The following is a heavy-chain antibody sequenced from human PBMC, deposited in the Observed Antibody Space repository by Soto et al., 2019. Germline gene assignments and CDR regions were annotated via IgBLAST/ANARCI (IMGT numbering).Heavy chain of an antibody. CDR1: GGSFSGYY. D-gene: IGHD2-2*01. V-gene: IGHV4-34*01. CDR3: VLVPAAYYYYYMDG. CDR2: INHSGST. J-gene: IGHJ6*03. Sequence: SETLSLTCAVYGGSFSGYYWSWIRQPPGKGLEWIGEINHSGSTNYNPSLKSRVTISVDTSKNQFSLKLSSVTAADTAVYYCVLVPAAYYYYYMDGWGKGTTVTVSS.